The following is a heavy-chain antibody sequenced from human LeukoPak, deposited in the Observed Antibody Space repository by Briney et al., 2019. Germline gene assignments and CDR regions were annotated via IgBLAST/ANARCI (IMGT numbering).Heavy chain of an antibody. CDR2: ISAYNGNT. D-gene: IGHD6-19*01. CDR1: GYTFTSYG. Sequence: GASVKVSCKASGYTFTSYGISWVRQAPGQGLEWMGWISAYNGNTNYAQELQGRVTMTTDTSTSTAYMELRSLRSDDTAVYYCARDGGSGWYHNWFDPWGQGTLVTVSS. CDR3: ARDGGSGWYHNWFDP. V-gene: IGHV1-18*01. J-gene: IGHJ5*02.